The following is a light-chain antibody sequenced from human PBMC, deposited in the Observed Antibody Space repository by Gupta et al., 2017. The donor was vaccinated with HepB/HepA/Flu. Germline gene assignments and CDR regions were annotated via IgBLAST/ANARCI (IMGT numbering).Light chain of an antibody. Sequence: DIQITHSPSSLSASVGHRVTITSRASQRTLNYLNWYPQKPGKAPNLLIYAASSLQSGVPSRFSDSGYGTDFTLTISRLQPEDFATYYCQQSYTTPWTFGQGTRVEIK. CDR2: AAS. CDR3: QQSYTTPWT. J-gene: IGKJ1*01. V-gene: IGKV1-39*01. CDR1: QRTLNY.